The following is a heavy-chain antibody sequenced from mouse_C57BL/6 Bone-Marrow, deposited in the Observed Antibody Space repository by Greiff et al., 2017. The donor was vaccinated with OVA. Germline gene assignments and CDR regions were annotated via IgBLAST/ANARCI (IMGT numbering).Heavy chain of an antibody. CDR2: IDPSDSYT. J-gene: IGHJ2*01. Sequence: QVQLQQPGAELVMPGASVKLSCKASGYTFTSYWMHWVKQRPGQGLEWIGEIDPSDSYTNYNQKFKGKSTLTVDKSSSTAYMQLSSLTSVDSAVYYCARGNYWGQGTTLTVSA. CDR1: GYTFTSYW. CDR3: ARGNY. V-gene: IGHV1-69*01.